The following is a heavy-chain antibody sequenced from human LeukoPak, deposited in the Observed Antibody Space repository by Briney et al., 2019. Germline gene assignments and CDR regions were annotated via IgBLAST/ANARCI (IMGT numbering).Heavy chain of an antibody. CDR1: GYTFTSYY. D-gene: IGHD2-15*01. CDR3: ARQYCSGGSCYYYFDY. CDR2: INPSGGST. J-gene: IGHJ4*02. Sequence: ASVKVSCKASGYTFTSYYMHWVRQAPGQGLEWMGIINPSGGSTSYAQKFQGRVTMTTDTSTSTAYMELRSLRSDDTAVYYCARQYCSGGSCYYYFDYWGQGTLVTVSS. V-gene: IGHV1-46*01.